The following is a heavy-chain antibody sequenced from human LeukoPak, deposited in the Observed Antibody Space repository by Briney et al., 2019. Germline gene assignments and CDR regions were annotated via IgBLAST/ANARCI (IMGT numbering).Heavy chain of an antibody. CDR2: IYYSGST. V-gene: IGHV4-39*07. CDR3: ARANSSGWWERPTPSPGGELDY. CDR1: GGSISSSSYY. Sequence: PSETLSLTCTVSGGSISSSSYYWGWIRQPPGKGLEWIGSIYYSGSTYYNPSLKSRVTISVDTSKNQFSLKLSSVTAADTAVYYCARANSSGWWERPTPSPGGELDYWGQGTLDTVSS. D-gene: IGHD6-19*01. J-gene: IGHJ4*02.